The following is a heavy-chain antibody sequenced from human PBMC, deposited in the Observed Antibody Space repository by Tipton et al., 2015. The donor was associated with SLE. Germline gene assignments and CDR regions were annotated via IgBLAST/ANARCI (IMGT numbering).Heavy chain of an antibody. CDR3: ARGDYYDSSGYYFDAFDI. V-gene: IGHV4-39*07. J-gene: IGHJ3*02. CDR2: IYYSGST. CDR1: GGSISSSSYY. Sequence: TLSLTCTVSGGSISSSSYYWGWIRQPPGKGLGWIGSIYYSGSTYYNPSLKSRVTISVDTSKNQFSLKLSSVTAADTAVYYCARGDYYDSSGYYFDAFDIWGRGTMVTVSS. D-gene: IGHD3-22*01.